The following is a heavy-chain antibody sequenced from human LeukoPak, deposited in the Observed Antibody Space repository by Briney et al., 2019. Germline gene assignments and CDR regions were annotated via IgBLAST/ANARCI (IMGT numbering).Heavy chain of an antibody. CDR3: ARETVTYSDLDY. CDR2: IYYSGST. V-gene: IGHV4-59*01. CDR1: GGSISSYY. D-gene: IGHD4-17*01. Sequence: SETLSLTCTVSGGSISSYYWSWIRQPPGKGLEWIGYIYYSGSTNYNPSLKSRVTISVDTSKNQFSLKLSSVTAADTAVYYCARETVTYSDLDYWGQGALVTVSS. J-gene: IGHJ4*02.